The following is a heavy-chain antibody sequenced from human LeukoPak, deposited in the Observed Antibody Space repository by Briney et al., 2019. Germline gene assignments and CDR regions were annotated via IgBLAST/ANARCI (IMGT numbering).Heavy chain of an antibody. D-gene: IGHD6-6*01. CDR1: GYTFTSYG. J-gene: IGHJ6*02. CDR3: ARRSSSASGYYYYGMDV. CDR2: ISAYNGNT. Sequence: ASVKVSCKASGYTFTSYGISWVRQAPGQGLEWMGWISAYNGNTNYAQKLQGRVTMTTDTSTSTAYVELRSLRSDDTAVYYCARRSSSASGYYYYGMDVWGQGTTVTVSS. V-gene: IGHV1-18*01.